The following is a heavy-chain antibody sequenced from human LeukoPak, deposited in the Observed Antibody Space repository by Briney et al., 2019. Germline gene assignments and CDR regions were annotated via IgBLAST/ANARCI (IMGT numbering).Heavy chain of an antibody. Sequence: SETLSLTCTVSGGSISSYYWSWIRQPAGKGLEWIGEINHSGSTNYNPSLKSRVTISVDTSKNQFSLKLSSVTAADTAVYYCARGTVLRYFDWLLGRSYYYYYMDVWGKGTTVTVSS. V-gene: IGHV4-34*01. D-gene: IGHD3-9*01. CDR1: GGSISSYY. CDR2: INHSGST. CDR3: ARGTVLRYFDWLLGRSYYYYYMDV. J-gene: IGHJ6*03.